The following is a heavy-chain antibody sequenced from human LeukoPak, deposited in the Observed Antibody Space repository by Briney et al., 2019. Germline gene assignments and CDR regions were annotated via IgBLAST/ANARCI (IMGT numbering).Heavy chain of an antibody. CDR1: GFTFSSYA. D-gene: IGHD3-22*01. CDR2: ISYDGSNK. J-gene: IGHJ4*02. Sequence: GGSLRLSCAASGFTFSSYAMSWVRQAPGKGLEWVAVISYDGSNKYYADSVKGRFTISRDNSKNTLYLQMNSLRAEDTAVYYCARSRVVITRGGAFDYWGQGTLVTVSS. CDR3: ARSRVVITRGGAFDY. V-gene: IGHV3-30*04.